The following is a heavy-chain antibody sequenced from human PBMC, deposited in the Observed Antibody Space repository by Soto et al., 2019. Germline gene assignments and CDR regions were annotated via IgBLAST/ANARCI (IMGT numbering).Heavy chain of an antibody. J-gene: IGHJ6*03. Sequence: QVQLVQSGAEVKKPGSSVKVSCKASGGTFSSYTISWVRQAPGQGLEWMGRIIPILGIANYAQKFQGRVTITADKSTSTAYMELSSLRSEDTAVYYCARDEGYVDLEIRVFYSYYYMDVWGKGTTVTVSS. CDR3: ARDEGYVDLEIRVFYSYYYMDV. CDR1: GGTFSSYT. CDR2: IIPILGIA. V-gene: IGHV1-69*08. D-gene: IGHD1-7*01.